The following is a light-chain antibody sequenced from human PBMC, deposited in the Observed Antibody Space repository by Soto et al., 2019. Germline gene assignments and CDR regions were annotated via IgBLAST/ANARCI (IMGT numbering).Light chain of an antibody. CDR1: QAISNY. CDR3: QQYKHLIT. J-gene: IGKJ5*01. V-gene: IGKV1-33*01. CDR2: DAS. Sequence: DIQMTQSPSSLSASVGDRVTITCQASQAISNYLNWYQQKPGKAPKLLIYDASNFETGVPSRFSGSGSGTDFTFTITSLQAEDIATYYCQQYKHLITFGQGTRLEIK.